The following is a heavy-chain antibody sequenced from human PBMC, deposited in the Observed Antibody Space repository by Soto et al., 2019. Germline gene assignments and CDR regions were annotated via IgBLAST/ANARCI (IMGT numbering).Heavy chain of an antibody. D-gene: IGHD4-4*01. CDR2: INSDGSST. J-gene: IGHJ5*02. CDR1: GFTFSSYW. Sequence: GGSLRLSCAASGFTFSSYWMHWVRQAPGKGLVWVSRINSDGSSTSYADSVKGRFTISRDNAKNTLYLQMNSLRAEETAVYYCARDLGYSNYPSYNWFDPWGQGTLVTVSS. V-gene: IGHV3-74*01. CDR3: ARDLGYSNYPSYNWFDP.